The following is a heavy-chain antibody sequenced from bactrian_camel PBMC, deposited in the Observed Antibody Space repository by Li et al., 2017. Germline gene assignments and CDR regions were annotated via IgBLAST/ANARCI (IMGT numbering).Heavy chain of an antibody. CDR3: AASGGRTYCSRAYYYLAPPPEFGI. V-gene: IGHV3S28*01. CDR2: INNDGART. D-gene: IGHD2*01. Sequence: VESGGGLVQPGGSLRLSCAASGFLFSTYDMSWVRQAPGKGLEWVSSINNDGARTYYADSVRGRFTISQDSARNTLYLQMDSLKPEDTALYYCAASGGRTYCSRAYYYLAPPPEFGIRGQGTQVTVS. J-gene: IGHJ4*01. CDR1: GFLFSTYD.